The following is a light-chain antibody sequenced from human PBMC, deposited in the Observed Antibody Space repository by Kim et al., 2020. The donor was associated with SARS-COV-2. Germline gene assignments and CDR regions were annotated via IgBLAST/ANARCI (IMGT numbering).Light chain of an antibody. CDR3: QVWDSSSDPYV. Sequence: PGKTARITCGGNNIGSKSVHWYQQKPGQAPVLVIYYDSDRPSGIPERFSGSNSGNTATLTISRVEAGDEADYYCQVWDSSSDPYVFGTGTKVTVL. CDR2: YDS. J-gene: IGLJ1*01. V-gene: IGLV3-21*04. CDR1: NIGSKS.